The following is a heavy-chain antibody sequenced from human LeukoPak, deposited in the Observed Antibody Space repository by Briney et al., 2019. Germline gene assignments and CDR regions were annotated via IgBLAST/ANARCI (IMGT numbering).Heavy chain of an antibody. CDR2: LTASGETT. D-gene: IGHD3-9*01. Sequence: GGSLRLSCAASGFTFSSYAMSWVRQAPGKGLEWVSALTASGETTYYADSVKGRFTISRDNSKNTLFLQMNSLRAEDTAVYYCAANGGSTDWHWNYWGQGTLVTVSS. V-gene: IGHV3-23*01. CDR1: GFTFSSYA. J-gene: IGHJ4*02. CDR3: AANGGSTDWHWNY.